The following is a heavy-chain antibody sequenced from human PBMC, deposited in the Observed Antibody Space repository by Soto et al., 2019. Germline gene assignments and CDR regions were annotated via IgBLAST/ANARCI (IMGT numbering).Heavy chain of an antibody. D-gene: IGHD1-26*01. CDR3: ARLPERATNLYF. Sequence: QVQLQQWGAGLLKPSETLSLTCAVYGGSFSGYYWSWIRQPPGKGLEWIGEINQRGSTNYNPSLKRRVTISVDTSKNQFSLKLSSVTAADTAVYYCARLPERATNLYFWGQGTLATVSS. CDR2: INQRGST. CDR1: GGSFSGYY. J-gene: IGHJ1*01. V-gene: IGHV4-34*01.